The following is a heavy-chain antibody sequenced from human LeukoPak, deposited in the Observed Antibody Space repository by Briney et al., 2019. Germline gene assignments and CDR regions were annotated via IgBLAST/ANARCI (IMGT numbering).Heavy chain of an antibody. J-gene: IGHJ4*02. D-gene: IGHD3-3*01. CDR3: ARAGHLRFLEWPWDY. CDR2: INPNSGGT. CDR1: GYTFTSYY. Sequence: GASVKVSCKASGYTFTSYYMHWVRQAPGQGLEWMGWINPNSGGTNYAQKFQGRVTMTRDTSISTAYMELSRLRSDDTAVYYCARAGHLRFLEWPWDYWGQGTLVTVSS. V-gene: IGHV1-2*02.